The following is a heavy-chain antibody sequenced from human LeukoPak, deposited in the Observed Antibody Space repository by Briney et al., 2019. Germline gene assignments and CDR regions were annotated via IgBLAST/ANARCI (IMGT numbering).Heavy chain of an antibody. D-gene: IGHD4-17*01. CDR2: ISGSGGYT. J-gene: IGHJ3*02. CDR3: ARVAVGPVTTYPDAFDI. CDR1: GITFSSHA. Sequence: PGGSLRLSCAASGITFSSHAMTWVRHAPGKGLEWVSVISGSGGYTYYADSVKGRFTISRDNSKNTLYLQMNSLRAEDTAVYYCARVAVGPVTTYPDAFDIWGQGTMVTVSS. V-gene: IGHV3-23*01.